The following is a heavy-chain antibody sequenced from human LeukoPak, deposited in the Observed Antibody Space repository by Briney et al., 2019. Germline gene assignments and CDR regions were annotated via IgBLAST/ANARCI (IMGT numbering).Heavy chain of an antibody. V-gene: IGHV3-23*01. J-gene: IGHJ4*02. CDR2: ISGSGGST. CDR3: ATSSSWNPPLGY. D-gene: IGHD6-13*01. Sequence: PGGSLRLSCAASGFAFSSYAMSWVRQAPGKGLEWVSAISGSGGSTYYADSVKGRFTISRDNSKNTLYLQMNSLRAEDPAVYYCATSSSWNPPLGYWGQGTLVTVSS. CDR1: GFAFSSYA.